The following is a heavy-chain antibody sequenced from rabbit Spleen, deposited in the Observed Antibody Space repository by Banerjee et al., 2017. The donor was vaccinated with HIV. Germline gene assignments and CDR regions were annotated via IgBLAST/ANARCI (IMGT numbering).Heavy chain of an antibody. D-gene: IGHD1-1*01. Sequence: QEQLEESGGDLVKPGASLTLTCTASGFSFSSSYYMCWVRQAPGKGLEWIACIYGGSSGSTYYASWAKGRFTISKTSSTKVTLQMTSLTAADTATYFCARDLVAVIGWNFSLWGPGTLVTVS. J-gene: IGHJ4*01. CDR3: ARDLVAVIGWNFSL. CDR2: IYGGSSGST. V-gene: IGHV1S45*01. CDR1: GFSFSSSYY.